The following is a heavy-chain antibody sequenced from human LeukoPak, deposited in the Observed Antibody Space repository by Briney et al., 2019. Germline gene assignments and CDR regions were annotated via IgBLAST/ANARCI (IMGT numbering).Heavy chain of an antibody. CDR1: GGSISSYY. CDR3: ARSRRDLHPFDY. CDR2: IYTSGST. D-gene: IGHD3-3*01. Sequence: SETLSLTCTVSGGSISSYYWSWIRKPAGKGLEWIGRIYTSGSTNYNPSLKSRVTMSVDTSKNQFSLKLSSVTAADTAVYYCARSRRDLHPFDYWGRGTLVTVSS. V-gene: IGHV4-4*07. J-gene: IGHJ4*02.